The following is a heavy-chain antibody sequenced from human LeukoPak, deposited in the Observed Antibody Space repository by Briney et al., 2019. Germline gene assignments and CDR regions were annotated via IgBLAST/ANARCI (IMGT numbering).Heavy chain of an antibody. CDR3: AGPRTGYYFPFDY. J-gene: IGHJ4*02. D-gene: IGHD3/OR15-3a*01. CDR2: MYYSGTT. CDR1: GGSISSHY. V-gene: IGHV4-59*11. Sequence: PSETLSLTCTVSGGSISSHYWSWVRQPPGKGLEWIAYMYYSGTTNYNPSLKSRVTMSVDTSKNQFSLKPTSVTAADTAVYYCAGPRTGYYFPFDYWGQGTLVTVSS.